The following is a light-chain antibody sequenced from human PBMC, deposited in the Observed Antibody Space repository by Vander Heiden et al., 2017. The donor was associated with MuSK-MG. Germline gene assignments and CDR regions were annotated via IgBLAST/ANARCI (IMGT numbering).Light chain of an antibody. CDR3: QQNDSNPPRT. Sequence: DIQMTQSPSSLSASVGDRVTITCRASQSISSYLNWYQQKPGKAPKLLIYAASSLQSGVPSRFSGSGYGKDFTLTISSRQPEDFASYYCQQNDSNPPRTFGQGTKVEIK. CDR2: AAS. CDR1: QSISSY. J-gene: IGKJ1*01. V-gene: IGKV1-39*01.